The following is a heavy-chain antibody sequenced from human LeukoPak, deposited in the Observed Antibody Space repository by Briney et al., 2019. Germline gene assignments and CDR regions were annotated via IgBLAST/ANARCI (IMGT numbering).Heavy chain of an antibody. D-gene: IGHD6-13*01. J-gene: IGHJ5*02. CDR2: IIPIFGTA. CDR3: ANLQGDSSSYHLDEA. Sequence: ASVKVSCKASGGTFSSYAISWVRQAPEQGLEWMGGIIPIFGTANYAQKFQGRVTITADKSTSTAYMELSSLRSEDTAVYYCANLQGDSSSYHLDEAWGQGTLVTVSS. V-gene: IGHV1-69*06. CDR1: GGTFSSYA.